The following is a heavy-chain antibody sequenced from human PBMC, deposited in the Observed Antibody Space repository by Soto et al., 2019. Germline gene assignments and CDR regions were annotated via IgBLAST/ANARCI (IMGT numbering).Heavy chain of an antibody. CDR2: IGVSNDET. Sequence: PGGSLRLSCAASGFTFSSYAMTWVRQAPGKGLEWFSTIGVSNDETYSADSVKGRFAVSRDNAKNTLYLQMNSLRADDTAVYYCAKDDGGYHSYYDQWGQGTLVTVSS. CDR1: GFTFSSYA. J-gene: IGHJ4*02. D-gene: IGHD3-16*01. CDR3: AKDDGGYHSYYDQ. V-gene: IGHV3-23*01.